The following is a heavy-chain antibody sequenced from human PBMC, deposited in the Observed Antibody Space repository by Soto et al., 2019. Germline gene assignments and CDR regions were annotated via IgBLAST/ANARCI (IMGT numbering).Heavy chain of an antibody. CDR2: ISYDGSNK. CDR3: ASIKGDTIGVAPLNWFDP. CDR1: GFTFSSYA. V-gene: IGHV3-30-3*01. J-gene: IGHJ5*02. Sequence: GGSLRLSCAASGFTFSSYAMHWVRQAPGKGLEWVAVISYDGSNKYYADSVKGRFTISRDNSKNTLYLQMNSLRAEDTAVYYCASIKGDTIGVAPLNWFDPWGQGTLVTVSS. D-gene: IGHD3-3*01.